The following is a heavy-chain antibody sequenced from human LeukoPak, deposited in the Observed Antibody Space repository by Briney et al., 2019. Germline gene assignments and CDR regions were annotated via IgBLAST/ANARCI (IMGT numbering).Heavy chain of an antibody. CDR3: ARGGSIAAAAPN. CDR2: MNPNSGNT. Sequence: GASVKVSCKASGYTFTGYYMHWVRQAPGQGLEWMGWMNPNSGNTGYAQKFQGRVTMTRNTSISTAYMELSSLRSEDTAVYYCARGGSIAAAAPNWGQGTLVTVSS. J-gene: IGHJ4*02. D-gene: IGHD6-13*01. CDR1: GYTFTGYY. V-gene: IGHV1-8*02.